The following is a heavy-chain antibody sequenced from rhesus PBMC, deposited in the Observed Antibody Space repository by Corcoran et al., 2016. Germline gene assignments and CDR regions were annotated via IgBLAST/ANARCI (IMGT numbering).Heavy chain of an antibody. V-gene: IGHV4-99*01. Sequence: QLQLQESGPGLVKPSETLSLTCAVSGYSISSGYYWGWIRQPPGKGLEFIGYISVSSGNTSYNPPLKRRVTISKDTSKNQFSLNLISMTAADTALYYCARLAGIWAFDFWGQGLRVTVSS. D-gene: IGHD1-1*01. CDR2: ISVSSGNT. CDR3: ARLAGIWAFDF. CDR1: GYSISSGYY. J-gene: IGHJ3*01.